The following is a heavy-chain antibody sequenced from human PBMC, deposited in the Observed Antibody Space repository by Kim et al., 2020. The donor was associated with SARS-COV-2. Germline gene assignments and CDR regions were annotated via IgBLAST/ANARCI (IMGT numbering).Heavy chain of an antibody. CDR3: ARDRGYGSGSFGFDY. J-gene: IGHJ4*02. V-gene: IGHV4-39*07. Sequence: SETLSLTCSVSGGSISSSSYYWGWLRQPPGKGLEWIGCFYYSGNTNYNPTLKSRVTISVDTPKNQFSLKPSSVTAADTAVYWCARDRGYGSGSFGFDYWGEGTLVTVSS. CDR2: FYYSGNT. CDR1: GGSISSSSYY. D-gene: IGHD3-10*01.